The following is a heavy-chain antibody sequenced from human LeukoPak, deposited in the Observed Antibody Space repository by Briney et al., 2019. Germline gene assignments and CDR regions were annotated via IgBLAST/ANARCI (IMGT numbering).Heavy chain of an antibody. V-gene: IGHV4-34*01. J-gene: IGHJ6*04. D-gene: IGHD2-15*01. CDR1: GGSFSGYY. Sequence: SETLSLTCAVYGGSFSGYYWSWIRQPPGKGRDWIGEINHSGSTNYNPSLKSRVTISVDTSKNQFYLKLSSVPAADTAVYYCARGKTWTYCSGGSCSSYYSYGMDVWGKGTTVTVSS. CDR2: INHSGST. CDR3: ARGKTWTYCSGGSCSSYYSYGMDV.